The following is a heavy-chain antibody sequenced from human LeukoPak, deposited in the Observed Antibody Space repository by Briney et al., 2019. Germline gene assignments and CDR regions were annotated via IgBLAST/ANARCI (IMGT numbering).Heavy chain of an antibody. V-gene: IGHV6-1*01. J-gene: IGHJ4*02. Sequence: SQTLSLTCAISGDSVSSNSAAWNWIRQSPSRGLEWVGRTYYRSKWYNDYALSVRGRITINPDTSKNQFSLQLNSMTPEDTAVYFCTRGWNSFDYWGQGTLVTVSS. CDR2: TYYRSKWYN. D-gene: IGHD1-1*01. CDR3: TRGWNSFDY. CDR1: GDSVSSNSAA.